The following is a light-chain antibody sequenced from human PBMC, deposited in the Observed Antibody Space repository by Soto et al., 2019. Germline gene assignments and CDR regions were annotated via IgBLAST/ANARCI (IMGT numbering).Light chain of an antibody. J-gene: IGLJ3*02. CDR2: EVN. V-gene: IGLV2-8*01. Sequence: QSVLTQPLSASGSPGQSVTISCAGTSSDVGGYDYVSWYQQHPGKAPKLIIYEVNKRPSGVPDRFSGSKSANTASLTVSGLQAEDEADYYCSSYAGSNNLGMFGGGTKLTVL. CDR3: SSYAGSNNLGM. CDR1: SSDVGGYDY.